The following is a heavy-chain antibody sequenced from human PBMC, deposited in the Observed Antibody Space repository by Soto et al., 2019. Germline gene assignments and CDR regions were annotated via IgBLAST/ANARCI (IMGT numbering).Heavy chain of an antibody. CDR3: ATLTHCSSTSCLDAFDI. D-gene: IGHD2-2*01. CDR1: GFTFSSYG. V-gene: IGHV3-30*03. Sequence: QVQLVESGGGVVQPGRSLRLSCAASGFTFSSYGMHWVRQAPGKGLEWVAVISYDGSNKYYVDSVKGRFTISRDNSKNTLYLQMNNLRAEDTAVYYCATLTHCSSTSCLDAFDIWGQGTMVTVSS. CDR2: ISYDGSNK. J-gene: IGHJ3*02.